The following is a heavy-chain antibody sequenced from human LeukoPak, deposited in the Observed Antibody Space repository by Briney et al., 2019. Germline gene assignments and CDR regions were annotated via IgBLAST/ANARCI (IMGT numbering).Heavy chain of an antibody. CDR1: GFPFSHYA. CDR2: IRPDGSDK. D-gene: IGHD3-22*01. CDR3: GKHDSSAYY. V-gene: IGHV3-30*02. Sequence: AGGSLRLSCDPSGFPFSHYAMHWLRQAPGKGLEWVAFIRPDGSDKSYTDSVKGRFTISRDNSKNTLYLQMSTLRPEDTAVYYCGKHDSSAYYWGQGTLVTVSS. J-gene: IGHJ4*02.